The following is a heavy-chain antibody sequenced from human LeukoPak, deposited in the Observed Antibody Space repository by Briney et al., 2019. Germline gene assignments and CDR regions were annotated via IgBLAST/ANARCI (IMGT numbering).Heavy chain of an antibody. Sequence: GGSLRLSCAASGFTFSSYAMSWVRQAPGKGLEWVSAISGSGDSTNYADSVKGRFTISRDNSKNMVFLQMNSLRAEDTAIYYCAKDDAYLQYDDWGQGTLVAVSS. D-gene: IGHD5-24*01. CDR3: AKDDAYLQYDD. CDR1: GFTFSSYA. CDR2: ISGSGDST. V-gene: IGHV3-23*01. J-gene: IGHJ4*02.